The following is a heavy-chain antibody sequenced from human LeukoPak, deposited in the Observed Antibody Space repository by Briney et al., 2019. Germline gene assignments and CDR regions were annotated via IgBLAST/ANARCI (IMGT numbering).Heavy chain of an antibody. J-gene: IGHJ4*02. CDR1: GGSFSDYF. Sequence: SETLSLTCAVYGGSFSDYFWNWIRQPPGKGLEWIGEINRGGGTRYNPSLKSRATISVDTSKNQFSLKLSSVTAADTAVYYCARGVRGAGLDYWGQGTLVTVSS. D-gene: IGHD3-10*01. CDR3: ARGVRGAGLDY. CDR2: INRGGGT. V-gene: IGHV4-34*01.